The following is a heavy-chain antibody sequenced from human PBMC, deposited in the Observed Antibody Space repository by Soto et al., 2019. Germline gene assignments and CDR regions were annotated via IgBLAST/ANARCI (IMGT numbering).Heavy chain of an antibody. D-gene: IGHD3-10*02. CDR3: ARGRGEGLYYVEFSFDY. Sequence: SSETLSVTCAVYGGSFSGYYWSWIRQPPGKGLEWIGEINHSGSTNYNPSLKSRVTISVDTSKNQFSLKLSSVTAADTAVYYCARGRGEGLYYVEFSFDYWGQGTLVTVS. J-gene: IGHJ4*02. CDR2: INHSGST. CDR1: GGSFSGYY. V-gene: IGHV4-34*01.